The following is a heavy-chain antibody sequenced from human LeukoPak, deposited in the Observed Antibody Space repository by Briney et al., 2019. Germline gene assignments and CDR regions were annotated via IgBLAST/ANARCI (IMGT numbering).Heavy chain of an antibody. J-gene: IGHJ6*02. CDR2: INHSGST. V-gene: IGHV4-34*01. CDR1: GGSFSGYY. D-gene: IGHD6-13*01. CDR3: ARGISSSWYYYYYGMDV. Sequence: PSETLSLTCAVYGGSFSGYYWSWIRQPPGKGLEWIGEINHSGSTNYNPSLKSRVTISVDTSKNQSSLKLSSVTAADTAVYYCARGISSSWYYYYYGMDVWGQGTTVTVSS.